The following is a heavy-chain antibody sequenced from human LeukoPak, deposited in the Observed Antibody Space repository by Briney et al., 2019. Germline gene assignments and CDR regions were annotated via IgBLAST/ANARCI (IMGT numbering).Heavy chain of an antibody. J-gene: IGHJ4*02. CDR3: AMRITMVRGVIIGDY. D-gene: IGHD3-10*01. CDR1: GYTFTSYY. V-gene: IGHV1-46*01. CDR2: INPSGGST. Sequence: ASVKVSCKASGYTFTSYYMHWVRQAPGQGLEWMGIINPSGGSTSYAQKFQGRVTMTRDTSTSTVYMELSSLRSEDTAVYYCAMRITMVRGVIIGDYWGQGTLVTVSS.